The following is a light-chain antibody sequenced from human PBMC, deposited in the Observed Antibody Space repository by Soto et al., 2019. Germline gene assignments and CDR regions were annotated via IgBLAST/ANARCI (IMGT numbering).Light chain of an antibody. CDR2: GVS. CDR3: QQYGNSPLT. V-gene: IGKV3-20*01. Sequence: EIVLTQSPATLSLSPGERATLSCRASQSVSSYLAWYQQKPGQAPRVIIFGVSTRATGVPDRFSGSGSGTDFTLTISRLEPEDFALYYCQQYGNSPLTFGGGTRLEIK. CDR1: QSVSSY. J-gene: IGKJ5*01.